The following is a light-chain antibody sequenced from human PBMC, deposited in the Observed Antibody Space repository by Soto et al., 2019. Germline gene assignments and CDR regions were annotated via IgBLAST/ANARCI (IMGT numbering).Light chain of an antibody. J-gene: IGKJ4*01. V-gene: IGKV2-28*01. CDR2: LGS. CDR3: MQALQTPSVT. CDR1: QSLLHSNGYNY. Sequence: DIVMTQSPLSLPVTPGEPASISCRSSQSLLHSNGYNYLDWYLQKPGQSPQLLIYLGSNRASGVPDRVSGSGSVTDFTLKISRVEADDVGVDYCMQALQTPSVTFGGGTKVEIK.